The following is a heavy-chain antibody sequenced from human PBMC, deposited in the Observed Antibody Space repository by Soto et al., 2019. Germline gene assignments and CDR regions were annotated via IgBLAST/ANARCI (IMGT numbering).Heavy chain of an antibody. CDR3: ARDATAMVLDY. CDR2: ISYDGSNK. D-gene: IGHD5-18*01. J-gene: IGHJ4*02. Sequence: QVQLVESGGXXVQPGRSLRLSCAASGFTFSSYAMHWVRQAPGKGLEWVAVISYDGSNKYYADSVKGRFTISRDNSKNTLYLQMNSLRAEDTAVYYCARDATAMVLDYRGQGTLVTVSS. CDR1: GFTFSSYA. V-gene: IGHV3-30-3*01.